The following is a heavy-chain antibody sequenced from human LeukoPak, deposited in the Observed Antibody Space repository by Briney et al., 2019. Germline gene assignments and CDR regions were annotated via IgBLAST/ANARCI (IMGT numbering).Heavy chain of an antibody. J-gene: IGHJ4*02. CDR1: GGSFSGYY. D-gene: IGHD4-17*01. V-gene: IGHV4-34*01. Sequence: SETLSLTCAVYGGSFSGYYWSWILQPPGKGLEWIGEINHSGSTNYNPSLKSRVTISVDTSKNQFSLKLSSVTAADTAVYYCASGTSRVTKDYWGQGTLVTVSS. CDR2: INHSGST. CDR3: ASGTSRVTKDY.